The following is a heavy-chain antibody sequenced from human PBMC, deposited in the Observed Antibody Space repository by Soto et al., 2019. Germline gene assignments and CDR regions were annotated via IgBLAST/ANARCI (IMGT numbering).Heavy chain of an antibody. J-gene: IGHJ4*02. V-gene: IGHV4-30-4*08. CDR3: ARGGARWTGYFDY. CDR1: GGSISGDYY. D-gene: IGHD2-15*01. CDR2: IYYSGSS. Sequence: SETLSLTCSVSGGSISGDYYWSWIRQSPEKGLEWIGYIYYSGSSYSNPALQSRLSMSLDTSKNQFSLKLRSVTAADTAVHYCARGGARWTGYFDYWGQGALVTVSS.